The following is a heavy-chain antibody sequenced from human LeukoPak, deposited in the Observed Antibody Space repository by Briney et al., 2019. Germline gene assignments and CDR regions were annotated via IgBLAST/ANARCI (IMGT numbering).Heavy chain of an antibody. D-gene: IGHD1-26*01. CDR1: GGSMSTGRNY. CDR2: IYISGST. CDR3: ARDLGYGGPRYNYGLDV. V-gene: IGHV4-61*02. Sequence: SETLSLTCTVSGGSMSTGRNYRHWIRQSAGKGREWMGRIYISGSTDYNHSLKSRVTMSLDRSKSQFSLELSSVTAADTAVYYCARDLGYGGPRYNYGLDVWGQGTTVTVSS. J-gene: IGHJ6*02.